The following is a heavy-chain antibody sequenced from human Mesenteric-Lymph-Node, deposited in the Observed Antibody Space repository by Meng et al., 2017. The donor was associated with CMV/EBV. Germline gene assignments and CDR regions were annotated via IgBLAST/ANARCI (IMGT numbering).Heavy chain of an antibody. V-gene: IGHV3-21*01. CDR2: ISGSSSYI. CDR1: GFTFSSYN. D-gene: IGHD3-16*02. J-gene: IGHJ6*02. CDR3: ARDYRSVKGYYYYYGMDV. Sequence: GGSLRLSCADSGFTFSSYNMNWVRQAPGKGLEWVSYISGSSSYIYYAGSVKGRFTISRDNAKNSLYLQMNSLRAEDTAVYYCARDYRSVKGYYYYYGMDVWGQGTTVTVSS.